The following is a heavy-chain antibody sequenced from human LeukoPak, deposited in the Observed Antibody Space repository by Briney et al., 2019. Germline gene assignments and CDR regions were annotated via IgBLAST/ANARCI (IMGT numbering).Heavy chain of an antibody. V-gene: IGHV3-30*02. D-gene: IGHD2-2*01. Sequence: PGGSLRLSCAASGFTFSTYGMHWVRQAPGKGLEWVAFIRYDGIDEYYADSVKGRFTISRDNSKNTLYLQMSGLRAEDTAVFYCAKDLSGNGCLSTNCYRAFDYWGQGTLFTVSS. J-gene: IGHJ4*02. CDR1: GFTFSTYG. CDR2: IRYDGIDE. CDR3: AKDLSGNGCLSTNCYRAFDY.